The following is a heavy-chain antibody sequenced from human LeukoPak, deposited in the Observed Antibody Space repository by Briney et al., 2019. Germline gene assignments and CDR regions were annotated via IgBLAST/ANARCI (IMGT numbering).Heavy chain of an antibody. J-gene: IGHJ4*02. CDR2: IWYDGSNK. D-gene: IGHD1-26*01. Sequence: GGSLRLSCAASRFTFSSYGMHWVRQAPGKGLEWVAVIWYDGSNKYYADSVKGRFTISRDNSKNTLYLQMNSLRAEDTAVYYCARVTTGAGCFDYWGQGTLVTVSS. CDR3: ARVTTGAGCFDY. V-gene: IGHV3-33*01. CDR1: RFTFSSYG.